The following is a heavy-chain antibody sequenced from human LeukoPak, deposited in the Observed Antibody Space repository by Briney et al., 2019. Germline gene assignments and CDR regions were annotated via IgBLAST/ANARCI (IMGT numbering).Heavy chain of an antibody. CDR1: GGTFSSYA. V-gene: IGHV1-69*13. D-gene: IGHD2-2*01. J-gene: IGHJ4*02. CDR3: ARGYCSSTSCYDPLDY. Sequence: SVKVSCKASGGTFSSYAISWVRQAPGQGLEWMGGIIPIFGTANYAQKFQGRVTITADESTSTAYMELSSLRSEDTAVCYCARGYCSSTSCYDPLDYWGQGTLVTVSS. CDR2: IIPIFGTA.